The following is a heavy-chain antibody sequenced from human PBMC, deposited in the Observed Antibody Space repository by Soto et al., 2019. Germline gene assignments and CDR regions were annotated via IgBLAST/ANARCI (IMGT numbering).Heavy chain of an antibody. Sequence: EVQLVQSGAEVKKPGESLRISCKGSGYSFTSYWISWVRQMPGKGLEWMGRIDPSDSYTNYSPSFQGHVTISADKSISTAYLQWSSLKASDTAMYYCAIDGYNSRSPPETGVPPELDYWGQGTLVTVSS. CDR3: AIDGYNSRSPPETGVPPELDY. V-gene: IGHV5-10-1*01. CDR1: GYSFTSYW. CDR2: IDPSDSYT. J-gene: IGHJ4*02. D-gene: IGHD7-27*01.